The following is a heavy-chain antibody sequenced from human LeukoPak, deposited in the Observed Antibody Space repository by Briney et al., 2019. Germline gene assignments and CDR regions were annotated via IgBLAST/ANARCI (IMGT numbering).Heavy chain of an antibody. Sequence: ASVKVSCNASGYTFNSYYMHWLRQAPGQGLEWMGIINPSGGSTSYAQKFQGRVTMTRDTSTSTVYMELSSLRSEDTAVYYCERESYGEEDNWGQGTLVTVSS. CDR1: GYTFNSYY. D-gene: IGHD4-17*01. J-gene: IGHJ4*02. V-gene: IGHV1-46*02. CDR3: ERESYGEEDN. CDR2: INPSGGST.